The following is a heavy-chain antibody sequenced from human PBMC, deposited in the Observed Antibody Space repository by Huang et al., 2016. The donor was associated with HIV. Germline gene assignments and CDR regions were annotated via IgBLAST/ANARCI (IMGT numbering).Heavy chain of an antibody. V-gene: IGHV5-51*01. J-gene: IGHJ4*02. D-gene: IGHD3-10*01. CDR2: IYPGASDT. CDR1: GYNFDRSW. CDR3: ARQGLWLPPTDPFDY. Sequence: EVHLVQSGAEVKEPGESLKLSCQASGYNFDRSWLGWVRQMPGKGLEWVGVIYPGASDTRYDPSFQGQVTISADQSINTAYLQWSSLKASDTAIYFCARQGLWLPPTDPFDYWGQGTPVTVSA.